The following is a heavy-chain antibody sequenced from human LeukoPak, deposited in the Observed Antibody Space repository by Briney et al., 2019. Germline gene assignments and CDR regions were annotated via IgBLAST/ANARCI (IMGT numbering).Heavy chain of an antibody. CDR2: INPSGGST. J-gene: IGHJ3*02. CDR3: ARDGHTSADAEDAFDI. CDR1: GYTFTSYY. D-gene: IGHD6-13*01. V-gene: IGHV1-46*01. Sequence: ASVKVSCKASGYTFTSYYMHWVRQAPGQGLEWMGIINPSGGSTSYAQKFQGRVTMTRDTSTSTVYMELSSLRSEDTVVYYCARDGHTSADAEDAFDIWGQGTMVTVSS.